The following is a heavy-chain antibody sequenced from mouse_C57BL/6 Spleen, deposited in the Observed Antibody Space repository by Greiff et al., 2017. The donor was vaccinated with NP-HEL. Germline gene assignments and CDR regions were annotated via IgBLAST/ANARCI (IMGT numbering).Heavy chain of an antibody. CDR2: INPRNGGT. V-gene: IGHV1-42*01. CDR1: GYSFTGYY. CDR3: ATRDGTSYYFDY. Sequence: EVQLQQSGPALVKPGASVKLSCKASGYSFTGYYMNWVKQSHEKSLEWIGEINPRNGGTTYNQKFKAKATLTVDKSSSTAYMQLKSLTSEDSAVYYCATRDGTSYYFDYWGQGTTLTVSS. D-gene: IGHD1-3*01. J-gene: IGHJ2*01.